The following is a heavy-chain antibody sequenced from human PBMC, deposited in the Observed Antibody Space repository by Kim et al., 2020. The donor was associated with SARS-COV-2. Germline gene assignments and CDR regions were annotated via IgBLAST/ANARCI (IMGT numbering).Heavy chain of an antibody. J-gene: IGHJ6*02. V-gene: IGHV3-33*01. D-gene: IGHD3-3*01. CDR3: ASYPRDTYDFWSGYDMDYGYGMEV. Sequence: GGSLRLSCVASGFTFSNYGMHWVRQAPGKGLEWVAVIWYDGSNNYYADSVKGRFTISRDNSKNTLYLQMNSMRAEDTAVYYCASYPRDTYDFWSGYDMDYGYGMEVWGQGTTVTVSS. CDR1: GFTFSNYG. CDR2: IWYDGSNN.